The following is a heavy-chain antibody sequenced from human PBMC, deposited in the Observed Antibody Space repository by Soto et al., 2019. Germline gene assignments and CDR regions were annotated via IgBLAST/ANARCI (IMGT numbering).Heavy chain of an antibody. CDR2: VYFSGFT. D-gene: IGHD3-3*01. J-gene: IGHJ4*02. V-gene: IGHV4-59*01. CDR3: ASWWSGEGRYYFDS. Sequence: WTWIRQPPGKGLEWIGYVYFSGFTNSNPSLKSRVTISLDTSKNQFSLKLSSVTAADTAVYYCASWWSGEGRYYFDSWGQGTLVTVSS.